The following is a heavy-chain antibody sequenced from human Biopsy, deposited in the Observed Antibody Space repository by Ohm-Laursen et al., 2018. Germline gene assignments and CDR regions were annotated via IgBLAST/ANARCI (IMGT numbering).Heavy chain of an antibody. CDR3: VLASFDY. J-gene: IGHJ4*02. CDR2: INPGGNST. CDR1: GYTFTTYY. V-gene: IGHV1-46*01. Sequence: SVKVSCKASGYTFTTYYIHWVRQAPGQGLEWMGIINPGGNSTAYTQNFQGRVTMAWDTSTTTVYMELSSLRSEDTAVYYCVLASFDYWGQGTLVTVSS.